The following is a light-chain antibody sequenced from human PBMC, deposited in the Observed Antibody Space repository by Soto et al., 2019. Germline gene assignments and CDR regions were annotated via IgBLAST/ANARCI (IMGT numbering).Light chain of an antibody. J-gene: IGLJ2*01. CDR2: DVT. Sequence: QSALTQPASVSGSPGQSITISCTGTSSDVGSYNYVSWYQQHPGKAPRLMIYDVTNRPSGVSNRFSGSKSGNTASLTISGLQAEDEADYYFSSYTSSDTLIFGGGTKLTVL. V-gene: IGLV2-14*03. CDR1: SSDVGSYNY. CDR3: SSYTSSDTLI.